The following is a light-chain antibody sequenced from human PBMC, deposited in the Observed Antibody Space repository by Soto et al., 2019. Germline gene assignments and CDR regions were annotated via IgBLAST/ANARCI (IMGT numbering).Light chain of an antibody. Sequence: QSVLTQPPSVSGAPGQRVTISCSGSSSNIGSNTVNWYLQLPGTAPKLLIYSNNQRPSGVPDRFSGSKSGTSASLAISGLQSEDEADYYCAAWDDSLNGWVFGGGTKLTVL. CDR3: AAWDDSLNGWV. CDR2: SNN. V-gene: IGLV1-44*01. CDR1: SSNIGSNT. J-gene: IGLJ3*02.